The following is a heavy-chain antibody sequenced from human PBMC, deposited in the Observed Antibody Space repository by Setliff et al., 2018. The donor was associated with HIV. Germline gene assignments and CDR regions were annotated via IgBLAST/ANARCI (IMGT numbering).Heavy chain of an antibody. CDR1: GFTFSSHE. CDR2: ISSSSSYI. Sequence: GSLRLSCVVSGFTFSSHEMNWVRQAPGKGLEWVSSISSSSSYINYADSVRGRFTISRDNAKNSLYLQMNSLRAEDTAVYYCAREFTIFGAVILGDYMDVWGKGTTVTVSS. V-gene: IGHV3-21*04. D-gene: IGHD3-3*01. J-gene: IGHJ6*03. CDR3: AREFTIFGAVILGDYMDV.